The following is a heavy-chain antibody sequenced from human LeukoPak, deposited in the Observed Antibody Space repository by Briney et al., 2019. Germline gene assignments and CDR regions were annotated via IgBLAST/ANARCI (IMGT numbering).Heavy chain of an antibody. Sequence: GGSLRLSCAASGFTFSSYAMSWVRQAPGKGLEWVSAISGSGGDSTYYADSVKGRFTISRDNSKNTLYLQMNSLRAEDTAVYYCAKGPPDCYGDYVPFEYWGQGTLVSVSS. J-gene: IGHJ4*02. D-gene: IGHD4-17*01. CDR2: ISGSGGDST. CDR3: AKGPPDCYGDYVPFEY. CDR1: GFTFSSYA. V-gene: IGHV3-23*01.